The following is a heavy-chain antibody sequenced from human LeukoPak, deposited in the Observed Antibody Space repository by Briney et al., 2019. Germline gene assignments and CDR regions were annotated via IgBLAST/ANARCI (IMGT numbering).Heavy chain of an antibody. CDR1: GYSISSGYY. D-gene: IGHD1-14*01. CDR2: IYYLGNT. CDR3: ARLIEGTPADS. V-gene: IGHV4-38-2*02. Sequence: SETLSLTCTVSGYSISSGYYWGWIRQPPGKGLEWIGSIYYLGNTYHNPSLKSRLTISVDTSKNEFSLKLTSVSAADSAVYYCARLIEGTPADSWGQGTLVTVSS. J-gene: IGHJ4*02.